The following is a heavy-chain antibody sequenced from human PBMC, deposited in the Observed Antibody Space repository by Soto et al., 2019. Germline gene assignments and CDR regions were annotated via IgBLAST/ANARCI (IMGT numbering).Heavy chain of an antibody. V-gene: IGHV1-69*13. D-gene: IGHD6-6*01. CDR2: IIPIFGTA. J-gene: IGHJ6*02. CDR3: ASSGIAARRYYYYYGMDV. CDR1: GGTFSSYA. Sequence: SVKVSGKASGGTFSSYAISWVRQAPGQGLEWMGGIIPIFGTANYAQKFQGRVTITADESTSTAYMELSSLRSEDTAVYYCASSGIAARRYYYYYGMDVWGQGTTVTVSS.